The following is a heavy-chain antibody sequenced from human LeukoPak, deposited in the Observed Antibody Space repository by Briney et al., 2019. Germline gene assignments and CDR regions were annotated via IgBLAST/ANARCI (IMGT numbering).Heavy chain of an antibody. Sequence: GGSLRLSCAASGFTFSSYSMNWVRQAPGKGLEWVPAISGSGGSTYYADSVKGRFTISRDNSKNTLYLQMNSLRAEDTAVYYCAKDSPFSIFRANTEFDYWGQGTLVTVSS. J-gene: IGHJ4*02. V-gene: IGHV3-23*01. CDR3: AKDSPFSIFRANTEFDY. D-gene: IGHD3-3*02. CDR2: ISGSGGST. CDR1: GFTFSSYS.